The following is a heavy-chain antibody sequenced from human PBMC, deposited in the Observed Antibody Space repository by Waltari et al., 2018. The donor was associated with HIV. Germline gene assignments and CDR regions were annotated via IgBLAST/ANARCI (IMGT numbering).Heavy chain of an antibody. CDR3: ARFPGADYYYYGMDV. CDR1: GFTFSSYG. Sequence: QVQLVESGGGVVQPGRSLRLSCAASGFTFSSYGMHWVRQAPGKGLEWVAVIWYDGSNKYYADSVKGRFTISRDNSKNTLYRQMNSLRAEDTAVYYCARFPGADYYYYGMDVWGQGTTVTVSS. CDR2: IWYDGSNK. V-gene: IGHV3-33*01. J-gene: IGHJ6*02. D-gene: IGHD1-26*01.